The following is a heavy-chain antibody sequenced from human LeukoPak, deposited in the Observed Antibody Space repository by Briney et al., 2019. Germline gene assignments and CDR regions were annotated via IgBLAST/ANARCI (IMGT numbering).Heavy chain of an antibody. CDR1: GGSITSTNW. CDR2: VSLSGLT. V-gene: IGHV4-4*02. Sequence: SGTLSLTSGVSGGSITSTNWWSWVRQPPGQGLEWIGEVSLSGLTNYNPSLKSRVTMSVDTSKNQFSLRLSSVTAADTAVYYCARTPIPQYSSGWYTSYYFDYWGQGTLVTVSS. D-gene: IGHD6-19*01. CDR3: ARTPIPQYSSGWYTSYYFDY. J-gene: IGHJ4*02.